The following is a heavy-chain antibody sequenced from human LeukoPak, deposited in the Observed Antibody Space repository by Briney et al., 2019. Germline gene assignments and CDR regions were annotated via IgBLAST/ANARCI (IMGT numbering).Heavy chain of an antibody. CDR3: AADSSPDF. Sequence: GGSLRLSCAASGFTFSSYAMHWVRQAPGKGREWVAVISYVGSNKYYVDSVKGRFTISRDNSKNTLYLQMNSLRPEDTAVYYCAADSSPDFWGQGTLVTVSS. D-gene: IGHD6-13*01. V-gene: IGHV3-30*04. J-gene: IGHJ4*02. CDR2: ISYVGSNK. CDR1: GFTFSSYA.